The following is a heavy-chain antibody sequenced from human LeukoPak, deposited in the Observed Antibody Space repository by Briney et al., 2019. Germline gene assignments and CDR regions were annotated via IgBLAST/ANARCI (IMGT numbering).Heavy chain of an antibody. J-gene: IGHJ3*02. CDR3: ARDLVTVTKGFDI. CDR1: GDSFSSDY. D-gene: IGHD4-17*01. CDR2: ISYIGTT. Sequence: SETLSLTCAVSGDSFSSDYWTWLRQPPGRGLEWIGYISYIGTTNYNPSLKSRVTISIDTSKNQFSLKLSSVTTADTAVYYCARDLVTVTKGFDIWGLGTMVSVSS. V-gene: IGHV4-59*01.